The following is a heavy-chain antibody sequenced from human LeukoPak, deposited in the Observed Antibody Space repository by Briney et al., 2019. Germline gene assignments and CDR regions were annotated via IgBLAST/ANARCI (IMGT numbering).Heavy chain of an antibody. V-gene: IGHV3-30*18. CDR3: AKAPRPGYYYDSSGYFDY. Sequence: GGSLRLSCAASGFTFSSYGMHWVRQAPGKGLEWVAVISYDGSNKYYADSVKGRFTISRDNSKNTLYLQMNSLRAEDTAVYYCAKAPRPGYYYDSSGYFDYWGQGTLATVSS. J-gene: IGHJ4*02. D-gene: IGHD3-22*01. CDR2: ISYDGSNK. CDR1: GFTFSSYG.